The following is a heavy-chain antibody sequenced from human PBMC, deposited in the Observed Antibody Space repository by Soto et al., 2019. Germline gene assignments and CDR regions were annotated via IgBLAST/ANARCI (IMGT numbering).Heavy chain of an antibody. CDR3: ATPPAGYYYYGMDV. Sequence: SVKVSCKASGGTFSSYAISWVRQAPGKGLEWMGGIIRIFGTADYAQKFQGRVTITADESTSTAYMELSSLRSEDTAVYYCATPPAGYYYYGMDVWGQGTTVTVSS. J-gene: IGHJ6*02. CDR2: IIRIFGTA. V-gene: IGHV1-69*13. CDR1: GGTFSSYA.